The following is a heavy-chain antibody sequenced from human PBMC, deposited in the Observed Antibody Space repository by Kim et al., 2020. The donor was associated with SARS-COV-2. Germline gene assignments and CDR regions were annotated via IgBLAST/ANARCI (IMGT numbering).Heavy chain of an antibody. CDR2: IYYSGST. D-gene: IGHD1-7*01. CDR3: ASLVPETDYNWNYDYFDY. J-gene: IGHJ4*02. Sequence: SETLSLTCTVSGGSISSSSYYWGWIRQPPGKGLEWIGSIYYSGSTYYNPSLKSRVTISVDTSKNQFSLKLSSVTAADTAVYYCASLVPETDYNWNYDYFDYWGQGTLVTVSS. CDR1: GGSISSSSYY. V-gene: IGHV4-39*01.